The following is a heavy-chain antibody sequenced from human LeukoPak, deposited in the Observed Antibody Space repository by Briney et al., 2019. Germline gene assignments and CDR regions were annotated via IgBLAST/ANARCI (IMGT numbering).Heavy chain of an antibody. CDR1: GYTFTGHY. D-gene: IGHD2-2*01. CDR3: ARDGRTAAVNWFDP. J-gene: IGHJ5*02. V-gene: IGHV1-2*02. Sequence: ASVKVSCKASGYTFTGHYMHWVRQAPGHGLEWMGWINPNSGGTNYAQKFQGRVTMTRDTSISTAYMELSRLRSDDTAVYYCARDGRTAAVNWFDPWGQGTLVTVSS. CDR2: INPNSGGT.